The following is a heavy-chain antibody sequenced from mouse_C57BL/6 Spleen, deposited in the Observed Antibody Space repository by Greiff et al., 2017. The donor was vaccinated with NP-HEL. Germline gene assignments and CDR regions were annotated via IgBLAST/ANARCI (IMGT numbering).Heavy chain of an antibody. CDR1: GFTFSSYA. D-gene: IGHD1-1*01. CDR2: ISDGGSYT. CDR3: ASPTTVVATDYAMDY. V-gene: IGHV5-4*01. Sequence: EVQLVESGGGLVKPGGSLKLSCAASGFTFSSYAMSWVRQTPEKRLEWVATISDGGSYTYYPDNVKGRFTISRDNAKNNLYLQMSHLKSEDTAMYYCASPTTVVATDYAMDYWGQGTSVTVSS. J-gene: IGHJ4*01.